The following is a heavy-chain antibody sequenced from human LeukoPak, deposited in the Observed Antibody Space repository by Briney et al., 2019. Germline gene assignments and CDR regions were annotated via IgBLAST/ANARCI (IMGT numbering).Heavy chain of an antibody. D-gene: IGHD3-10*01. Sequence: PGRSLRLSCTASGFTFGDYAMSWVRQAPGKGLEWVGFIRSKAYGGTTEYAASVKGRFTISRDDSRSIAYLQMNSLKTEDTAVYYCTRRVLLWFGELGSYYFDYWGQGTLVTVSS. CDR2: IRSKAYGGTT. J-gene: IGHJ4*02. V-gene: IGHV3-49*04. CDR3: TRRVLLWFGELGSYYFDY. CDR1: GFTFGDYA.